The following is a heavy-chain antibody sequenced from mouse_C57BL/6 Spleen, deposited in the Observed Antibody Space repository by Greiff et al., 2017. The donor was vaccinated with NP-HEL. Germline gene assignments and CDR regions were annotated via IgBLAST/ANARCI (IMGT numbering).Heavy chain of an antibody. D-gene: IGHD1-1*01. J-gene: IGHJ1*03. CDR1: GYTFTSYW. CDR2: IHPNSGST. Sequence: QVQLQQPGAELLKPGASVKLSCKASGYTFTSYWMHWVKQRPGQGLEWIGMIHPNSGSTNYNEKFKSKATLTVDKSSSTAYMQLSSLTSEDSAVYYCARWGYGSPWYFDVWGTGTTVTVSS. CDR3: ARWGYGSPWYFDV. V-gene: IGHV1-64*01.